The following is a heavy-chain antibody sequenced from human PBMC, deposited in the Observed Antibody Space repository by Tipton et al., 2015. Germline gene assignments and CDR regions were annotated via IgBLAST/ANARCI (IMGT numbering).Heavy chain of an antibody. D-gene: IGHD1-26*01. J-gene: IGHJ3*01. Sequence: SLRLSCAASGFRFNSYAMTWVRQAPGKGLEWVSIISGSGGDTFSADSVKGRFTISRDNSKNTVYLDMSSLGVEDTAVYYCAKGTKARVGIATGAFDVWGPGTLVTVS. CDR2: ISGSGGDT. CDR1: GFRFNSYA. CDR3: AKGTKARVGIATGAFDV. V-gene: IGHV3-23*01.